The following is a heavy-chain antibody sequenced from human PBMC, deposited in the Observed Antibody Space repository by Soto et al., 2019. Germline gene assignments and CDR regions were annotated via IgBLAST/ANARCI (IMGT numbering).Heavy chain of an antibody. CDR2: IDYNSNYI. CDR3: AREGSCANYVCLPDY. V-gene: IGHV3-21*01. CDR1: GFSFTFSS. J-gene: IGHJ4*02. Sequence: EVQLVESGGGLVKPGESLRLSCAASGFSFTFSSMAWVRQAPGKGLEWVSSIDYNSNYIFYAESVRGRFTISRDNARNSLYLHMHSLRVEDTAVYYCAREGSCANYVCLPDYWCQGTLVTVSS. D-gene: IGHD2-8*01.